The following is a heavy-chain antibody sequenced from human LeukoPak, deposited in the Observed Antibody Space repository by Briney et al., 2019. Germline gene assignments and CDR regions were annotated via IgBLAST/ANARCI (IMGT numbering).Heavy chain of an antibody. J-gene: IGHJ6*03. CDR2: INHSGST. CDR1: GGSFSGYY. CDR3: ALLRYCGGSSCFHYYYYYMDV. D-gene: IGHD2-15*01. Sequence: PSETLSLTCAVYGGSFSGYYWSWIRQPPGKGLEWIGEINHSGSTNYNPSLKSRVTISVDTSKNQFSLKLSSVTAADTAVYYCALLRYCGGSSCFHYYYYYMDVWGKGTTVTVSS. V-gene: IGHV4-34*01.